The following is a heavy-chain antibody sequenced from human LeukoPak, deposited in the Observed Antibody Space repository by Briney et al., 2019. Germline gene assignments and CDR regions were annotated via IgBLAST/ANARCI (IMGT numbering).Heavy chain of an antibody. CDR3: ARDGGYCSSTNCHLDY. J-gene: IGHJ4*02. V-gene: IGHV3-48*02. CDR1: GFTFSSYS. D-gene: IGHD2-2*01. Sequence: GGSLRLSCAASGFTFSSYSMNWVRQAPGKGLEWVSYISSSSSTIYYADSVKGRFIISRDNAKKSLYLHMNSLRDEDTAVYYCARDGGYCSSTNCHLDYWGQGTLVTVSS. CDR2: ISSSSSTI.